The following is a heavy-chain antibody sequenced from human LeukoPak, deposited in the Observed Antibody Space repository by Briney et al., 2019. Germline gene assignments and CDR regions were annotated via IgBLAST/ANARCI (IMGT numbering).Heavy chain of an antibody. Sequence: SVKVSCKASGGTFSSYAFTWVRQAPGQGLEWMGRIIPILNIANYAQKFQGRVTVTADKSTSTAYMELSGLRSEDTAMYYCASSIVGIRANDYWGQGTLATVSS. CDR3: ASSIVGIRANDY. CDR1: GGTFSSYA. J-gene: IGHJ4*02. CDR2: IIPILNIA. V-gene: IGHV1-69*04. D-gene: IGHD1-26*01.